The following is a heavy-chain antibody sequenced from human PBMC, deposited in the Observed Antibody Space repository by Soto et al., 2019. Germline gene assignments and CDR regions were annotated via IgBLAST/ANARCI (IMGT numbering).Heavy chain of an antibody. D-gene: IGHD3-16*01. CDR1: GGSINSYY. Sequence: QVQLQESGPGLVKPSETLSLTCTVSGGSINSYYWSWVRQPPGKGLEWIGYIYYSGNTNYNPSIRTPVTISVDTSRTQFSLKLRFVTAADTAVYYWARQALAEWKRHFDYWGQGTLVTFSS. J-gene: IGHJ4*02. CDR2: IYYSGNT. CDR3: ARQALAEWKRHFDY. V-gene: IGHV4-59*01.